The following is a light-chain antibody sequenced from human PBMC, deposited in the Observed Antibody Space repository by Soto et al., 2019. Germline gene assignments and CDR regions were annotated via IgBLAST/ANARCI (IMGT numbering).Light chain of an antibody. V-gene: IGLV2-14*02. Sequence: QSVLTQTPSVSGSPGQSITISCTGTSSDVGGYDLVSWYQQHPGNAPKLMIYEGNKRPSGVPDRFSGSKSGTSASLAISGLQSEDEADYYCAAWDDSLNGGVFGGGTKLTVL. CDR1: SSDVGGYDL. CDR3: AAWDDSLNGGV. CDR2: EGN. J-gene: IGLJ2*01.